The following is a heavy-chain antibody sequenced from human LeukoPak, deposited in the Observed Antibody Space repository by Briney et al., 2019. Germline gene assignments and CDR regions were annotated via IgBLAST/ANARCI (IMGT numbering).Heavy chain of an antibody. CDR3: ATGNKVRGVITTFDY. V-gene: IGHV1-24*01. CDR1: GYTLTELS. CDR2: FDPEDGET. D-gene: IGHD3-10*01. Sequence: VASVKVSCKVSGYTLTELSMHWVRQAPGKGLEWMGGFDPEDGETIYAQKFQGRVTMTEDTSTDTAYMELSSLRSEDTAVYYCATGNKVRGVITTFDYWGQGTLVTVSS. J-gene: IGHJ4*02.